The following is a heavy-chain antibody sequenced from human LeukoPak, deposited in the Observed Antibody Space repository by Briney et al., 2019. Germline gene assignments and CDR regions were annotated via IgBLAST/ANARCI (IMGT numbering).Heavy chain of an antibody. J-gene: IGHJ4*02. Sequence: LSLTCAVYGGSFSGYYWSWIRQPPGKGLEWISYLSTRSGHSNYAASVKGRFTISRDDAKNSLYLQMNSLTAADTAIYYCVREFYGRGDYWGQGTLVTVSS. CDR2: LSTRSGHS. CDR3: VREFYGRGDY. CDR1: GGSFSGYY. D-gene: IGHD3-10*01. V-gene: IGHV3-11*06.